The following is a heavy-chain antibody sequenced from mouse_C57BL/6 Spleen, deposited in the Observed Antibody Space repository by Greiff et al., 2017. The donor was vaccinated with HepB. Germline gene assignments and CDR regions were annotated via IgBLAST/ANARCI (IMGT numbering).Heavy chain of an antibody. J-gene: IGHJ3*01. CDR1: GYTFTSYW. CDR3: ASTMASQGLFAY. V-gene: IGHV1-69*01. D-gene: IGHD1-1*02. CDR2: IDPSDSYT. Sequence: QVQLKQPGAELVMPGASVKLSCKASGYTFTSYWMHWVKQRPGQGLEWIGEIDPSDSYTNYNQKFKGKSTLTVDKSSSTAYMQLSSLTSEDSAVYYCASTMASQGLFAYWGQGTLVTVSA.